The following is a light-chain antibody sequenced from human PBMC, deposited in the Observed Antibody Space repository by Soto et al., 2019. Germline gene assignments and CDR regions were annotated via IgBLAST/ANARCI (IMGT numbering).Light chain of an antibody. CDR3: QQYNNRPPGPWT. J-gene: IGKJ1*01. V-gene: IGKV3-15*01. CDR2: GAS. Sequence: EIVMTQSPATLSVSPGERATLSCRASQSVSSNLAWYQQKPGQAPRLLIYGASTRATGIPARFSGSGSGTEFTLTISSLQSEDFAVYYCQQYNNRPPGPWTFGQGTKVEIK. CDR1: QSVSSN.